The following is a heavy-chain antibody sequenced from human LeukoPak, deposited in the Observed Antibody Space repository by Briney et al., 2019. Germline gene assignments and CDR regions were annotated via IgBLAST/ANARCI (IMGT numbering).Heavy chain of an antibody. CDR2: INWNGGST. CDR1: GFSFDDYG. Sequence: QPGGSLRLSCAASGFSFDDYGMTWVRQPPGKGLEWVSGINWNGGSTHYADSVKGRFTISRDNSKNTLYLQMNSLRAEDTAVYYCAKGDFNILTGYSYYYYMDVWGKGTTVTISS. V-gene: IGHV3-23*01. CDR3: AKGDFNILTGYSYYYYMDV. J-gene: IGHJ6*03. D-gene: IGHD3-9*01.